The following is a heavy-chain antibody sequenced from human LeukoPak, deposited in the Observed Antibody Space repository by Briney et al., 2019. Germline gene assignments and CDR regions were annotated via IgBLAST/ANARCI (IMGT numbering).Heavy chain of an antibody. CDR2: ISGSGGST. V-gene: IGHV3-23*01. J-gene: IGHJ4*02. CDR1: GFTFSSYA. CDR3: AKDPIVVVPAARGFDY. D-gene: IGHD2-2*01. Sequence: GGSLRLSCAASGFTFSSYAMRWVRQAPGKGLEWVSVISGSGGSTYYADSVKGRFTISRDNSKNTLYLQMNSLRAEDTAVYYCAKDPIVVVPAARGFDYWGQGTLVTVSS.